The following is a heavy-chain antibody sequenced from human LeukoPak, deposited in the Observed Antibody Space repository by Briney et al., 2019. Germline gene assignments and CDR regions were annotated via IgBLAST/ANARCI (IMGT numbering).Heavy chain of an antibody. V-gene: IGHV3-21*01. CDR3: ARYSSSRLYYYCYGMDV. J-gene: IGHJ6*02. D-gene: IGHD6-13*01. CDR1: GFTFSSYS. CDR2: ISSSSSYI. Sequence: GGSLRLSCAASGFTFSSYSMNWVRQAPGKGLEWVSSISSSSSYIYYADSVKGRFTISRDNAKNSLYLQMNSLGAEDTAVYYCARYSSSRLYYYCYGMDVWGQGTTVTVSS.